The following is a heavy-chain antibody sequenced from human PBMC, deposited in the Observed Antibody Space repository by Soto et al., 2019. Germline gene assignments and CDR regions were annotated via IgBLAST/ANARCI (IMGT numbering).Heavy chain of an antibody. J-gene: IGHJ4*02. CDR1: GFTFDDYA. Sequence: EVQLVESGGGLVQPGRSLRLSCAASGFTFDDYAIHWVRQAPGKGLEWVSGISWNGGNIGYADSVKGRFTISRDNAKNSLFLQMNSLRADDPALYFCAKDIYSSSSGQDYWGQGTPVTVSS. V-gene: IGHV3-9*01. D-gene: IGHD6-6*01. CDR3: AKDIYSSSSGQDY. CDR2: ISWNGGNI.